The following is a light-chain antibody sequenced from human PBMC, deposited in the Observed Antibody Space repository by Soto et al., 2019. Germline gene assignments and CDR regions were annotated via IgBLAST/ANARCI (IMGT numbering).Light chain of an antibody. J-gene: IGKJ2*01. CDR1: QTISTY. CDR2: DAS. CDR3: KQSDSTPYT. Sequence: IEMTQSPSSLSASVGDRITITCRASQTISTYLNWYQQKPGKAPRLLIYDASSLLSGVQSRFSGSGSGTDFTLTIASLQPEDFSTYYCKQSDSTPYTFGQGTKVDIK. V-gene: IGKV1-39*01.